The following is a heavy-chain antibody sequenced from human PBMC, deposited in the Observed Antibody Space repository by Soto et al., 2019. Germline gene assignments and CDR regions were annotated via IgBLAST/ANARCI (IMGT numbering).Heavy chain of an antibody. CDR1: GGSISSGDYY. Sequence: QVQLQESGPGLVKPSQTLSLTCTVSGGSISSGDYYWSWIRQPPGKGLEWIGYIYYSGSTYYNPSLKSRVTISVDTSKNQFSLKLSSVTAADTAVYYCASGRVVVAGEDGMDVWGQGTTVTVSS. J-gene: IGHJ6*02. D-gene: IGHD2-15*01. V-gene: IGHV4-30-4*01. CDR2: IYYSGST. CDR3: ASGRVVVAGEDGMDV.